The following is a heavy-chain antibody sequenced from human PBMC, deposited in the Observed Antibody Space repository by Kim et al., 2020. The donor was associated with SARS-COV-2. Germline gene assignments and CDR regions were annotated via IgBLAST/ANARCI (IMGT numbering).Heavy chain of an antibody. D-gene: IGHD1-1*01. Sequence: DSVNGRFTISRDNAKNSLYLQMNSLRAEDTAVYYCASLANWNDRPHAFDIWGQGTMVTVSS. J-gene: IGHJ3*02. CDR3: ASLANWNDRPHAFDI. V-gene: IGHV3-11*06.